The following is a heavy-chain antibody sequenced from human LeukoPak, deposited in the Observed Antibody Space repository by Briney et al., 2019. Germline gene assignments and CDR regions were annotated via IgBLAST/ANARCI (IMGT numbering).Heavy chain of an antibody. D-gene: IGHD6-19*01. CDR1: GYTFTGYY. CDR2: INPNSGGT. V-gene: IGHV1-2*02. J-gene: IGHJ4*02. CDR3: ARVRTRIAVAVDKGGLGY. Sequence: ASVKVSCKASGYTFTGYYMHWVRQAPGQGLEWMGWINPNSGGTNYAQKFQGRVTMTRDTSISTAYMELSRLRSDDTAVYYCARVRTRIAVAVDKGGLGYWGQGTLVTVSS.